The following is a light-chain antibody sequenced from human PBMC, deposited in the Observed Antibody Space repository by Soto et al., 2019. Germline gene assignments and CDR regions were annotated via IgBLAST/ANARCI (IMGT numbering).Light chain of an antibody. CDR3: ATWDDSLNSPL. CDR1: SSNIGSYT. V-gene: IGLV1-44*01. J-gene: IGLJ2*01. CDR2: SHN. Sequence: SVLTQPPSASGTPGQTITISCSGSSSNIGSYTVHWYQLLPGTAPKLLIYSHNQRPSGVPDRFSGSKSGTSASLAISGLQSEDEADYYCATWDDSLNSPLFGGGTKVTVL.